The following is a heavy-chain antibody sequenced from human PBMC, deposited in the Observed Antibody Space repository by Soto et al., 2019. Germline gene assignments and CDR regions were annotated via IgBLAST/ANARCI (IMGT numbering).Heavy chain of an antibody. V-gene: IGHV1-69*02. CDR2: IIPILGIA. CDR1: GGTFSSYT. J-gene: IGHJ4*02. CDR3: ARPPRGGSSWPFDY. Sequence: QVQLVQSGAEVKKPGSSVKVSCKASGGTFSSYTISWVRQAPGQGLEWMGRIIPILGIANYAQKFQGRVTITADKSTSTAYMEPSSLSSEDTAVYYCARPPRGGSSWPFDYWGQGTLVTVSS. D-gene: IGHD6-13*01.